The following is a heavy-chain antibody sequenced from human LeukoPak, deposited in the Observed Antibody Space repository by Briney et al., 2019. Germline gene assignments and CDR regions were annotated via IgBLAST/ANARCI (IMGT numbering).Heavy chain of an antibody. J-gene: IGHJ4*02. CDR3: AGEPPLVVTGHYFDF. D-gene: IGHD2-21*02. V-gene: IGHV4-4*07. CDR1: GGSISSYC. Sequence: SETLSLTCTVPGGSISSYCWSWIRQPVRKGLEWMGRIYISGGTDYNHSLKSRVTLSVDTSKNQFSLKLSSVTVADSAGHYCAGEPPLVVTGHYFDFWGQGTLVTVSS. CDR2: IYISGGT.